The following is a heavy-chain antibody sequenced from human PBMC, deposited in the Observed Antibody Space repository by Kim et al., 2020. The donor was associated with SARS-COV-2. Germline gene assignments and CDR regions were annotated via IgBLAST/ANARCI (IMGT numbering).Heavy chain of an antibody. Sequence: GGSLRLSCAASGFTFSSYAMHWVRQAPGKGLEWVAVISYDGSNKYYADSVKGRFTISRDNSENTLYLQMNSLRAEDTAVYYCARTYSGYYSDYFDYWGQGTLVTVSS. D-gene: IGHD5-12*01. CDR1: GFTFSSYA. CDR3: ARTYSGYYSDYFDY. J-gene: IGHJ4*02. V-gene: IGHV3-30*04. CDR2: ISYDGSNK.